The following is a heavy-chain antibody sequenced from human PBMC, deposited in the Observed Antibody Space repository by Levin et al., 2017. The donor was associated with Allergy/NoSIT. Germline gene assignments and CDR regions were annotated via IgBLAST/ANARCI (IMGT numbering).Heavy chain of an antibody. D-gene: IGHD3-22*01. J-gene: IGHJ2*01. V-gene: IGHV3-48*02. CDR3: ARGSVVIPWWYFDL. CDR2: VSSGSGII. Sequence: GESLKISCAASGFTFSSYSMNWVRQAPGKGLEWVSYVSSGSGIIYYADSVKGRFTISRDNAKNSLYLQMNSLRDEDTAVYYCARGSVVIPWWYFDLWGRGTLVTVSS. CDR1: GFTFSSYS.